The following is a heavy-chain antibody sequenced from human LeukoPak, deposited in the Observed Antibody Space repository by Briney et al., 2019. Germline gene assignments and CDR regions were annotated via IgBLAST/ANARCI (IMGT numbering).Heavy chain of an antibody. CDR2: IYYSGST. Sequence: SETLSLTWTVSGGSISSYYWSWIRQPPGKGLEWIGYIYYSGSTNYNPSLKSRVTISVDTSKNQFSLKLSSVTAADTAVYYCARDRGLTGDYYYYGMDVWGQGTTVTVSS. CDR1: GGSISSYY. CDR3: ARDRGLTGDYYYYGMDV. V-gene: IGHV4-59*01. J-gene: IGHJ6*02. D-gene: IGHD1-20*01.